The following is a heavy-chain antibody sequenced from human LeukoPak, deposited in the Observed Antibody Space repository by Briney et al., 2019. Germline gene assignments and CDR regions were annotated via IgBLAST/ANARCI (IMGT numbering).Heavy chain of an antibody. J-gene: IGHJ4*02. CDR1: GFTFSSFA. CDR2: ISLNGGDT. Sequence: PGGSLGLSCAASGFTFSSFAMHWVRQAPGKGLEWVAVISLNGGDTNYAGSVKGRFTISRDNSKNTLYLQMNSLRAEDTAVYYCARDPTTRSNRAQFYSDYWGQGTLVIVSS. V-gene: IGHV3-30*04. CDR3: ARDPTTRSNRAQFYSDY. D-gene: IGHD4-17*01.